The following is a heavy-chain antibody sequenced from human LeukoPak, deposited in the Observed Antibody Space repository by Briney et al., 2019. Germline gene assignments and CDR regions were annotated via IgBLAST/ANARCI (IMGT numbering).Heavy chain of an antibody. D-gene: IGHD6-13*01. CDR3: AREGTPIAAAGTLGKDAFDI. V-gene: IGHV1-2*02. CDR2: INPNSGGT. Sequence: ASVKVSCKASGYTFTGYYMHWVRQAPGQGLEWVGWINPNSGGTNYAQKFQGRVTMTRDTSISTAYMELSRLRSDDTAVYYCAREGTPIAAAGTLGKDAFDIWGQGTMVTVSS. J-gene: IGHJ3*02. CDR1: GYTFTGYY.